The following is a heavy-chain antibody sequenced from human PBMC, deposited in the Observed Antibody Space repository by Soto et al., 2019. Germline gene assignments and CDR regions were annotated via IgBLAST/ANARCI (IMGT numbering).Heavy chain of an antibody. Sequence: GESLKISCAASGFTFSDYYMSWIRQAPGKGLEWVSYISSSGSTIYYADSVKGRFTISRDNAKNSLYLQMNSLRAEDTAVYYCAREALLYGDLNRECVDVWGKGTTVTVSS. CDR3: AREALLYGDLNRECVDV. D-gene: IGHD4-17*01. CDR1: GFTFSDYY. J-gene: IGHJ6*04. V-gene: IGHV3-11*01. CDR2: ISSSGSTI.